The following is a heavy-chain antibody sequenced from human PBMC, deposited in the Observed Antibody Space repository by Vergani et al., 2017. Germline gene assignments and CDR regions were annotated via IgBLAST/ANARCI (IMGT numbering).Heavy chain of an antibody. CDR1: GFTFSSYA. V-gene: IGHV3-7*03. J-gene: IGHJ6*02. CDR2: IKQDGSEK. CDR3: AREGSLAAADYYYYGMDV. Sequence: EVQLLESGGGLVQPGGSLRLSCAASGFTFSSYAMSWVRQAPGKGLEWVANIKQDGSEKYYVDSVKGRFTISRDNAKNSLYLQMNSLRAEDTAVYYCAREGSLAAADYYYYGMDVWGQGTTVTVSS. D-gene: IGHD6-13*01.